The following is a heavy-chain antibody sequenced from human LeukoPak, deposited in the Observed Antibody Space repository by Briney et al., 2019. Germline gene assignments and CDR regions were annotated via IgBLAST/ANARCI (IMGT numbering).Heavy chain of an antibody. V-gene: IGHV3-23*01. CDR1: EFTFSSYA. CDR2: ISGSGGST. Sequence: GGSLRLSCGASEFTFSSYAMSWVRQAPGKGLEWVSVISGSGGSTYYADSVKGRVTISRDNPKKTLYMQMDSLRAEDPAVYYCAKVLDYYDSSGYYGAFDIWGQGTMVTVSS. CDR3: AKVLDYYDSSGYYGAFDI. D-gene: IGHD3-22*01. J-gene: IGHJ3*02.